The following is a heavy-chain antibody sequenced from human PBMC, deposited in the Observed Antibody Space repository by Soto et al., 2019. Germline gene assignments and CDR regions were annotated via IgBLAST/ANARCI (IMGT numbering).Heavy chain of an antibody. CDR2: ISGSVGTT. CDR3: AKEHLCGGWTSGGYFDY. Sequence: GGSLRLSCEASGFTFSSYAMSWVRQAPGKGLEWVSVISGSVGTTYYADSVKGRFTISRDNSKNTLYLQMNNLRAEDTAVYYCAKEHLCGGWTSGGYFDYWGQGALVTVSS. V-gene: IGHV3-23*01. CDR1: GFTFSSYA. D-gene: IGHD6-19*01. J-gene: IGHJ4*02.